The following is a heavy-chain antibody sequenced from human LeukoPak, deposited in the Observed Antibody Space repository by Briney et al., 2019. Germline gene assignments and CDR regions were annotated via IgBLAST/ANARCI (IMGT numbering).Heavy chain of an antibody. V-gene: IGHV5-51*01. CDR2: NYPGDSDT. CDR1: GYSFTSYW. J-gene: IGHJ6*03. Sequence: GESLKISCKGSGYSFTSYWIGWVRQMPGKGLEGMGINYPGDSDTRYSPSFQGQVTISADKSISTAYLQWSSLKASDTAMYYCASTYYYDSSGYLGRDYYYYMDVWGKGTTVTVSS. CDR3: ASTYYYDSSGYLGRDYYYYMDV. D-gene: IGHD3-22*01.